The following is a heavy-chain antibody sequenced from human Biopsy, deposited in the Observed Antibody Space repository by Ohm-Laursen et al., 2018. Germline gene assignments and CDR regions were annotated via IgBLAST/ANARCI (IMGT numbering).Heavy chain of an antibody. V-gene: IGHV1-24*01. D-gene: IGHD1-1*01. Sequence: SVKVSCKVSGYTLTELSMHWMRQAPGKGLEWMGGFAPENGKTVYAQNFQARVSMTEDTSTDTAYMELRSLRSEDTAVYYCAADINVWNVNYWGQGTQVTVSS. CDR1: GYTLTELS. J-gene: IGHJ4*02. CDR2: FAPENGKT. CDR3: AADINVWNVNY.